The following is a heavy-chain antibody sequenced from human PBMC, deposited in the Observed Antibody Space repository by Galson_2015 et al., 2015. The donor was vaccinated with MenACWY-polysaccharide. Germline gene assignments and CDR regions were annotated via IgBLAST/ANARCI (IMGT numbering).Heavy chain of an antibody. J-gene: IGHJ4*02. CDR3: ARARLRTTTVVTPDDFLDS. Sequence: SVKVSCKASGDTFSSSGVTWVRQAPGQGLEWVGRIIPILDAADSAQRFQGRLTITADKSTSTAYMELSGLRSDDTAVYYCARARLRTTTVVTPDDFLDSWGQGTLVTVSS. V-gene: IGHV1-69*04. CDR2: IIPILDAA. D-gene: IGHD3-22*01. CDR1: GDTFSSSG.